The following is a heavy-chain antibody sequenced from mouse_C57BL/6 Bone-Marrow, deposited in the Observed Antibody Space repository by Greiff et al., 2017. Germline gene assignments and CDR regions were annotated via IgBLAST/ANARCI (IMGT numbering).Heavy chain of an antibody. CDR3: TRDGYYPHWYFDV. CDR2: ISSGGDYI. Sequence: EVKLVESGEGLVKPGGSLKLSCAASGFTFSSYAMSWVRQTPEKRLEWVAYISSGGDYIYYADTVKGRFTISRDNARNTLYLQMSSLKSEDTAMYYCTRDGYYPHWYFDVWGTGTTVTVSS. J-gene: IGHJ1*03. D-gene: IGHD2-3*01. CDR1: GFTFSSYA. V-gene: IGHV5-9-1*02.